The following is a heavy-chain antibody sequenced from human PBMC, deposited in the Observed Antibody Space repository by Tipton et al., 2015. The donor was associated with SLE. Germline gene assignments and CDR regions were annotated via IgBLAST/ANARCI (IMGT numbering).Heavy chain of an antibody. D-gene: IGHD1-26*01. CDR3: ARDLVGYFDY. J-gene: IGHJ4*02. CDR1: GGSISSHY. V-gene: IGHV4-59*11. Sequence: TLSLTCTVSGGSISSHYWSWIRQPPGKGLEWIGFMFYSGSTNYNPSLKSRVTISVDTSKNQFSLKLSSVTAADTAVYYCARDLVGYFDYWCQGTLVTVS. CDR2: MFYSGST.